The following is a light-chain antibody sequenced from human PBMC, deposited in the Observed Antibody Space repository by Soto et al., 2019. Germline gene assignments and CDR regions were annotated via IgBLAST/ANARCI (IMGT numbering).Light chain of an antibody. CDR1: ESIIDY. CDR3: QQSYSTPYT. J-gene: IGKJ2*01. Sequence: DIPMTQSPSSLSASVGDRVTITCRASESIIDYLNWYQQKPGKAPKLLIYGASSLQTGVPSRFSGSESGTDFTLTISSLQPEDFATYYCQQSYSTPYTFGQGTKLEI. CDR2: GAS. V-gene: IGKV1-39*01.